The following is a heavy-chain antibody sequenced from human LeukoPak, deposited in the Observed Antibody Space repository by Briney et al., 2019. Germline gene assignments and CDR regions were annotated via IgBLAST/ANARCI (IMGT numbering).Heavy chain of an antibody. CDR3: AESPGLNWGWYFDL. CDR1: GFTFSSYG. D-gene: IGHD7-27*01. CDR2: ISYDGSNK. Sequence: GGSLRLSCAASGFTFSSYGMHWVRQAPGKGLEWVAVISYDGSNKYYADSVKGRFTISRDNAKNSLYLQMNSLRAEDTALYYCAESPGLNWGWYFDLWGRGTLVTVST. J-gene: IGHJ2*01. V-gene: IGHV3-30*03.